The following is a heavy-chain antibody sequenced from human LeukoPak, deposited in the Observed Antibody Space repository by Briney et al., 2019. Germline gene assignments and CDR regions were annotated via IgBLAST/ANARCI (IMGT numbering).Heavy chain of an antibody. Sequence: GGSLRLSCTASGFTFSDYTMSWVRQAPGKGLEWVGFIRSRAYGGTSQYAGSVKGRFTISRDDSKSIAYLQMNSLTTEDTAVYYCTRERGDPQSYWGQGTLVTVSS. J-gene: IGHJ4*02. CDR3: TRERGDPQSY. V-gene: IGHV3-49*04. D-gene: IGHD3-16*01. CDR2: IRSRAYGGTS. CDR1: GFTFSDYT.